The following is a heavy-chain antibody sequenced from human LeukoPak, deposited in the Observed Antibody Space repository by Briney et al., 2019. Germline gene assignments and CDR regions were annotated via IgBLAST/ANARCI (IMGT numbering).Heavy chain of an antibody. D-gene: IGHD4-11*01. Sequence: GSLRLSCAASGYTFSSYGMHWVRQRPGKGLEWLTVIWSDESKKYYGDSVKGRFTVSRDNSKNTLYLDINSLRVDDTAVYYCAREGLTTSRNNAFDIWGQGTMVAVSS. CDR2: IWSDESKK. CDR1: GYTFSSYG. V-gene: IGHV3-33*01. J-gene: IGHJ3*02. CDR3: AREGLTTSRNNAFDI.